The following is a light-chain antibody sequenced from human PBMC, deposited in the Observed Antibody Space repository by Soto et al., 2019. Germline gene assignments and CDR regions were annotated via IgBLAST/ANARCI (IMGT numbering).Light chain of an antibody. J-gene: IGKJ1*01. Sequence: ELVMTQSPGSLCVSPAERAPFSCMSSHINRSNLAWYQQKPGQAPKLLIYGASTRATGIPARFSGSGSGTEFTLTISSLQPEDFAVYSCQQCNNWPLTFGQGTKVDI. CDR1: HINRSN. CDR2: GAS. CDR3: QQCNNWPLT. V-gene: IGKV3-15*01.